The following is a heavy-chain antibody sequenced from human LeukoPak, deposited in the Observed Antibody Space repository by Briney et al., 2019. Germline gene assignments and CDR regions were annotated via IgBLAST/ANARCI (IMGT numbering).Heavy chain of an antibody. CDR3: AKLPGLATIDY. D-gene: IGHD5-24*01. CDR2: ISYDGSNK. Sequence: GGSLRLSCGASGFTFSDYYMSWIRQTPGKGLEWVAVISYDGSNKYYADSVKGRFTISRDNSKNTLYLQMNSLRVEDTAVYYCAKLPGLATIDYWGQGTLVTVSS. J-gene: IGHJ4*02. CDR1: GFTFSDYY. V-gene: IGHV3-30-3*02.